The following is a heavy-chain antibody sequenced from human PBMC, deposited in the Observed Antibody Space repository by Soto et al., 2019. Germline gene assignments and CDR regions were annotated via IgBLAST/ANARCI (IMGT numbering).Heavy chain of an antibody. CDR2: ISSSGSTI. J-gene: IGHJ6*02. V-gene: IGHV3-48*04. Sequence: GSLRLSGSASGFTFSSYTRNWVRQAPGKGLEWVSYISSSGSTIYYADSVKGRFTISRDNAKNSLYLQMNSLRAEDTAVYYCAKQSSYYYYYGLDVWGQGTTVTVSS. CDR3: AKQSSYYYYYGLDV. CDR1: GFTFSSYT.